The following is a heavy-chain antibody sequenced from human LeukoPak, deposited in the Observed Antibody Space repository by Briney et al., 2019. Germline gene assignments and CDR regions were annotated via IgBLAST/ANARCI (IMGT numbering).Heavy chain of an antibody. CDR2: ISYSGST. J-gene: IGHJ5*02. D-gene: IGHD6-13*01. CDR3: ARGRDDDPNSSWYRSGLNWFDP. CDR1: GGSISSSSYY. Sequence: SETLSLTCTVSGGSISSSSYYWGWIRQPPGKGLEWIGSISYSGSTYYNPSLKSRVTISVDTSKNQFSLKLSSVTAADTAVYYCARGRDDDPNSSWYRSGLNWFDPWGQGTLVTVSS. V-gene: IGHV4-39*07.